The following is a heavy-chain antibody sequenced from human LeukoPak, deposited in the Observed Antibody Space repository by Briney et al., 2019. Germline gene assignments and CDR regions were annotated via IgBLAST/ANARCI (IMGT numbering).Heavy chain of an antibody. V-gene: IGHV3-33*01. CDR1: GFTFSNYG. CDR3: ARDRAELAPGPPPYFQH. Sequence: QSGGSLRLSCAASGFTFSNYGMHWVRQAPGKGLEWVAVIWYDGGNKYYADSVKGRFTISRDNSKNTLYLQMNSLRAEDTAVYYCARDRAELAPGPPPYFQHWGQGTLVTVSS. J-gene: IGHJ1*01. CDR2: IWYDGGNK. D-gene: IGHD6-13*01.